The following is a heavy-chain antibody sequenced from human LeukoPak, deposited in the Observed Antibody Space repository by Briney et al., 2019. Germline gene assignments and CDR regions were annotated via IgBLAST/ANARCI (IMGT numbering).Heavy chain of an antibody. D-gene: IGHD3-10*01. CDR1: GFNFSNYG. J-gene: IGHJ4*02. CDR2: IWYDGSNK. V-gene: IGHV3-33*06. Sequence: PGGSLRLSCAASGFNFSNYGMHWVRQAPGKGLEWVTVIWYDGSNKYYAESVKDRFTISRDNSKNTVYLQMNSLRAEDTAVYYCAKDELWFGESQYYFDYWGQGTLVTVSS. CDR3: AKDELWFGESQYYFDY.